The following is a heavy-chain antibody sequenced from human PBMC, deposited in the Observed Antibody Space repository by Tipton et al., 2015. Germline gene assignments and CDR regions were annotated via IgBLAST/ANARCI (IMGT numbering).Heavy chain of an antibody. CDR2: IYYSGRT. D-gene: IGHD3-22*01. V-gene: IGHV4-31*03. Sequence: TLSLTCTVSGGSISSGGYFWTWIRQHPGKGLEWIGFIYYSGRTDYNPSLKSRVTMSVDTSKNQFSLHLSSVTAADTAVYYRAREVWYNDSTGYDYWGQGTLVTVSS. J-gene: IGHJ4*02. CDR1: GGSISSGGYF. CDR3: AREVWYNDSTGYDY.